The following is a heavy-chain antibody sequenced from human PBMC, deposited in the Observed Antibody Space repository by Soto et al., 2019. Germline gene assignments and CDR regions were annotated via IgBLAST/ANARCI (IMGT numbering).Heavy chain of an antibody. J-gene: IGHJ3*02. Sequence: ASETLSLTCTVSGGSVSSGSYYWSWIRQPPGKGLEWIGYIYYSGSTNYDPSLKSRVTISVDTSKNQFSLKLSSVTAADTAVYYCARQTFYFDTSGYYGIWGQGTMVTVSS. V-gene: IGHV4-61*01. CDR3: ARQTFYFDTSGYYGI. CDR2: IYYSGST. CDR1: GGSVSSGSYY. D-gene: IGHD3-22*01.